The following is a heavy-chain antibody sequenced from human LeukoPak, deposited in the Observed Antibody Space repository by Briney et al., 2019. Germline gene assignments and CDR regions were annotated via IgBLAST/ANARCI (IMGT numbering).Heavy chain of an antibody. D-gene: IGHD3-10*01. V-gene: IGHV3-30*02. CDR1: GFTFSSYG. Sequence: GGSLRLSCAASGFTFSSYGMHWVRQAPGKGLERVAFIRYDGSNKYYADSVKGRFTISRDNSKNTLYLQMNSLRAEDTAVYYCAKDMTPFFYGSGRDYFDYWGQGTLVTVSS. CDR2: IRYDGSNK. CDR3: AKDMTPFFYGSGRDYFDY. J-gene: IGHJ4*02.